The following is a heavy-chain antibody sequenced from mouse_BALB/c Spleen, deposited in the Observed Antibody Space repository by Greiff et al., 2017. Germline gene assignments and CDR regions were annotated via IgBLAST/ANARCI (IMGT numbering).Heavy chain of an antibody. D-gene: IGHD1-2*01. V-gene: IGHV14-3*02. Sequence: EVKLQESGAELVKPGASVKLSCTASGFNIKDTYMHWVKQRPEQGLEWIGRIDPANGNTKYDPKFQGKATITADTSSNTAYLQLSSLTSEDTAVYYCARPYYGLRGNAMDYWGQGTSVTVSS. J-gene: IGHJ4*01. CDR3: ARPYYGLRGNAMDY. CDR2: IDPANGNT. CDR1: GFNIKDTY.